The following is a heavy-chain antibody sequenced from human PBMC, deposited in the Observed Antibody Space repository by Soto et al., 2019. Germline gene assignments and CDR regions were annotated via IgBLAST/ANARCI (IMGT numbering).Heavy chain of an antibody. J-gene: IGHJ4*02. CDR1: GGSFSGYY. CDR3: ASIYDSSGYYYGY. D-gene: IGHD3-22*01. CDR2: INHSGST. Sequence: SETLSLTCAVYGGSFSGYYWSWIRQPPGKGLEWIGEINHSGSTNYNPSLKSRVTISVDTPKNQFSLKLSSVTAADTAVYYCASIYDSSGYYYGYWGQGTLVTVSS. V-gene: IGHV4-34*01.